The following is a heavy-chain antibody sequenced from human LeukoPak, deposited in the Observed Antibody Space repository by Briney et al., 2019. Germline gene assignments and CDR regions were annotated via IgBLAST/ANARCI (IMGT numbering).Heavy chain of an antibody. CDR3: ATYRYGAVDY. CDR1: GGSISSYY. J-gene: IGHJ4*02. V-gene: IGHV4-59*08. CDR2: IYYSGST. D-gene: IGHD4-17*01. Sequence: PSETLSHTCTVSGGSISSYYWSWIRQPPGKGLEWIGYIYYSGSTNYNPSFKSRVTISVDTSKHQFSLKLSSVTAADTAVYYCATYRYGAVDYWGLGTLVNVSS.